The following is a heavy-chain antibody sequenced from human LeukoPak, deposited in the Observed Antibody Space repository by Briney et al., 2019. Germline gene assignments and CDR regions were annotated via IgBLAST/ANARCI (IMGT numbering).Heavy chain of an antibody. CDR1: GFSLSTSGTC. Sequence: SGPTLVNPTQTLTLTCTFSGFSLSTSGTCMSWIRQPPGKALEWLALIHWDDDKYYSTSLKTRLTISKDTSKNQVVLTMTNLDPVDTATYYCARMVYDSSHFDYWGQGTLVTVSS. D-gene: IGHD6-13*01. V-gene: IGHV2-70*01. CDR2: IHWDDDK. CDR3: ARMVYDSSHFDY. J-gene: IGHJ4*02.